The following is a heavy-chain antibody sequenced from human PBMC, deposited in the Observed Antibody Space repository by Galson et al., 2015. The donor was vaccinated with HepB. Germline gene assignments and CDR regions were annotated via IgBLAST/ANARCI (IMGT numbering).Heavy chain of an antibody. CDR3: VRALGGSYFYGMDV. Sequence: ETLSLTCSVSGASISSRTYYWVWIRQPPGKGLEWIGNVHSSGVTYYNPSLESRVTISGDTAKNQFSLKVSSVTAADTAVYYCVRALGGSYFYGMDVWGQGTTVTVSS. D-gene: IGHD3-16*02. CDR1: GASISSRTYY. CDR2: VHSSGVT. V-gene: IGHV4-39*01. J-gene: IGHJ6*02.